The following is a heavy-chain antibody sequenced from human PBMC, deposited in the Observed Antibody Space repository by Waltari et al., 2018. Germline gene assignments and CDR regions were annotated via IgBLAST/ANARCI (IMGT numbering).Heavy chain of an antibody. D-gene: IGHD6-13*01. J-gene: IGHJ4*02. CDR1: GSTFDDYA. CDR2: ITWNSGSI. CDR3: AKPRPGQQLIWTLFDY. V-gene: IGHV3-9*01. Sequence: EVQLVESGGGLVQPGRSLRLSCAASGSTFDDYALPWVRQAPGKGLEWVSGITWNSGSIGYADSVKGRFTISRDNAKNSLYLQMNSLRADDTALYYCAKPRPGQQLIWTLFDYWGQGTLVTVSS.